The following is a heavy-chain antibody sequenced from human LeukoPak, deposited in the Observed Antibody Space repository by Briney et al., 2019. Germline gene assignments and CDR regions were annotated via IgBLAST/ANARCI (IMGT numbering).Heavy chain of an antibody. D-gene: IGHD3-3*01. CDR1: GGSISSGDYY. Sequence: PSQTLSLTCTVSGGSISSGDYYWSWIRQPPGKGLEWIGYIYYSGSTYYNPSLKSRVTISVDTSKNQFSLKLSSVTAADTAVYYCARGVALYDFWSGYGYYFDYWGQGTLVTVSS. CDR3: ARGVALYDFWSGYGYYFDY. CDR2: IYYSGST. V-gene: IGHV4-30-4*01. J-gene: IGHJ4*02.